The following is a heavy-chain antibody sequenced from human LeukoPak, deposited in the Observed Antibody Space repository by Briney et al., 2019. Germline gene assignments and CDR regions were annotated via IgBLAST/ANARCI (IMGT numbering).Heavy chain of an antibody. CDR1: GYTFTSYY. CDR3: ARDSSSWGPLRY. V-gene: IGHV1-46*01. Sequence: ASVKVSCKASGYTFTSYYMHWVRQAPGQGLEWMGIINPSGGSTSYAQKFQGRVTTTRDMSTSTVYMELSSLRSEDTAVYYCARDSSSWGPLRYWGQGTLVTVSS. J-gene: IGHJ4*02. D-gene: IGHD6-13*01. CDR2: INPSGGST.